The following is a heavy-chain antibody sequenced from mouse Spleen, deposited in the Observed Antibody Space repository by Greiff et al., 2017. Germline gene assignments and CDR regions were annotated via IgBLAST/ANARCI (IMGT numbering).Heavy chain of an antibody. CDR2: ISSGGGNT. V-gene: IGHV5-9-3*01. CDR3: AREDSNYAMDY. J-gene: IGHJ4*01. Sequence: EVHLVESGGGLVKPGGSLKLSCAASGFTFSSYAMSWVRQTPEKRLEWVAYISSGGGNTYYPDSVKGRFTISRDNAKNTLYLQMSSLRSEDTALYYCAREDSNYAMDYWGQGTSVTVSS. D-gene: IGHD2-5*01. CDR1: GFTFSSYA.